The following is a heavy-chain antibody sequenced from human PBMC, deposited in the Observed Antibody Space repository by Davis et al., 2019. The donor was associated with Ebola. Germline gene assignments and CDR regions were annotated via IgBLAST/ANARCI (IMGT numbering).Heavy chain of an antibody. CDR3: ARAPSSSDWEEEYFQH. CDR1: GYSFTTYG. D-gene: IGHD6-19*01. CDR2: INTNTGNP. V-gene: IGHV7-4-1*02. J-gene: IGHJ1*01. Sequence: ASVKVSCKASGYSFTTYGIHWVRQAPGQGLEWMGWINTNTGNPRNAKGFTGRFVFSLDTSVSTAYLQITSLKAEDTAVYYCARAPSSSDWEEEYFQHWGQGTLVTVSS.